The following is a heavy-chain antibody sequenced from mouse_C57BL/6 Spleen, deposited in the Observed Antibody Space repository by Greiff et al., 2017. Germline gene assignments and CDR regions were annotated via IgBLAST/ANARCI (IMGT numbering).Heavy chain of an antibody. CDR3: AIFLPDGYHDY. Sequence: QVQLQQPGAELVMPGASVKLSCKASGYTFTSYWMHWVKQRPGQGLEWIGEIDPSDSYTNYNQTFKGKFTLSVDNAYRPPYMQLDSLTSEDSAVYYCAIFLPDGYHDYWGQGTTLTVSS. J-gene: IGHJ2*01. V-gene: IGHV1-69*01. CDR2: IDPSDSYT. CDR1: GYTFTSYW. D-gene: IGHD2-3*01.